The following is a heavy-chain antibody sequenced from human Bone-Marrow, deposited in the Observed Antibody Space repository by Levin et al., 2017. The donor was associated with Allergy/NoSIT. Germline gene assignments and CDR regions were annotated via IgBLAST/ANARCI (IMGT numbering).Heavy chain of an antibody. V-gene: IGHV3-23*01. CDR1: GFTFSNYD. J-gene: IGHJ4*02. CDR3: ARGDTGGTFDLFDC. Sequence: GESLKISCAASGFTFSNYDMTWVRQAPGKGLEWVSGISGRGSRTYYADSVKGRSTISRDNSKNTVFLRMTSLRVEDTAVYYCARGDTGGTFDLFDCWGQGTLVTVSS. CDR2: ISGRGSRT. D-gene: IGHD2-8*02.